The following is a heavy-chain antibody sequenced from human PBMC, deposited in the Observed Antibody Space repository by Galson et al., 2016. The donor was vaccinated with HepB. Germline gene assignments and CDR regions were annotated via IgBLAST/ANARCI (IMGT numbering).Heavy chain of an antibody. CDR2: IWCDRNNK. Sequence: SLRLSCAASGFTFNSYGMHWVRQAPGKGLEWVAIIWCDRNNKYYADSVKGRFTISRDISKNTLYLQMNSLRAEDTAVYYCARDRYGDYLDYWGQGTLVTVSS. J-gene: IGHJ4*02. V-gene: IGHV3-33*08. CDR3: ARDRYGDYLDY. D-gene: IGHD4-17*01. CDR1: GFTFNSYG.